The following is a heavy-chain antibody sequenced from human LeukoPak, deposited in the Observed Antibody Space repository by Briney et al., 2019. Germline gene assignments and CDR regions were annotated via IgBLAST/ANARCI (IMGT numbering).Heavy chain of an antibody. V-gene: IGHV3-30*18. CDR2: ISYDGSNK. CDR3: AKAHFDY. CDR1: GFTFSSYG. Sequence: GGSLRLSCAASGFTFSSYGMHWVRQAPGKGLEWVAVISYDGSNKYYADSVKGRFTISRDNSKNTLYLQMNSLRAEDTAVYYCAKAHFDYWGQGTLVTVSS. J-gene: IGHJ4*02.